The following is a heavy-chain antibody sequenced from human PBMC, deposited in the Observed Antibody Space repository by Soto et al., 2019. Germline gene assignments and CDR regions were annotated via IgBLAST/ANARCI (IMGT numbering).Heavy chain of an antibody. V-gene: IGHV4-39*01. J-gene: IGHJ6*03. Sequence: PSETLSLTCTVSDCSISSSSYYWGWSRQPQGKGLEWIGSIYYSGSTYYNPSLKSRVTISVDTSKNQFSLKLSAVTAADTAVYYCARLNMSFAGTGSYYYYYMDVWGKGTTVTVSS. D-gene: IGHD6-13*01. CDR1: DCSISSSSYY. CDR2: IYYSGST. CDR3: ARLNMSFAGTGSYYYYYMDV.